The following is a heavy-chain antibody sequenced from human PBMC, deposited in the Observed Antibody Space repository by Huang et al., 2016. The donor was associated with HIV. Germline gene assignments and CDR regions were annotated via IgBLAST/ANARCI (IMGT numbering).Heavy chain of an antibody. V-gene: IGHV3-74*01. CDR3: ARDPRIQSWLNFFDY. CDR1: GFSISSYW. Sequence: EVQLVESGGGLVQPGGSLRLSCAASGFSISSYWMHWVRQAPGKGLVWVSRINSDGSSTSYADSVKGRLTSSRDNAKNTLYLQMNRLRAEDTAVYYCARDPRIQSWLNFFDYWGQGTLVSVSS. CDR2: INSDGSST. D-gene: IGHD3-22*01. J-gene: IGHJ4*02.